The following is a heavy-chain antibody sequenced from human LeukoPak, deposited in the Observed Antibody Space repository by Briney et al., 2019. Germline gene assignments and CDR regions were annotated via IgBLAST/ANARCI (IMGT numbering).Heavy chain of an antibody. V-gene: IGHV4-4*07. CDR2: IYTSGST. CDR3: ASHMRGSGYNAAFDY. D-gene: IGHD3-22*01. J-gene: IGHJ4*02. Sequence: WETLSLTCTVSGGSISSYYWSWIRQPAGKGLEWIGRIYTSGSTNYNPSLKSRVTMSVDTSKNQFSLKLSSVTAADTAVYYCASHMRGSGYNAAFDYWGQGTLVTVSS. CDR1: GGSISSYY.